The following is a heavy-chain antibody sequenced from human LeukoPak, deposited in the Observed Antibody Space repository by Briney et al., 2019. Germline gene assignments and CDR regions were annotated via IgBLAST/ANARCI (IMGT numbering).Heavy chain of an antibody. Sequence: SETLSLTCTVSGGSISSSSYYWGWIRQPPEKGLEWIGSIYYSGSTYYNSSLKSRVTISVDTSKNQFSLKLSSVTAADTAVYYCARLSYYYGSGSYSLIDYWGQGTLVTVSS. D-gene: IGHD3-10*01. J-gene: IGHJ4*02. CDR2: IYYSGST. CDR1: GGSISSSSYY. CDR3: ARLSYYYGSGSYSLIDY. V-gene: IGHV4-39*01.